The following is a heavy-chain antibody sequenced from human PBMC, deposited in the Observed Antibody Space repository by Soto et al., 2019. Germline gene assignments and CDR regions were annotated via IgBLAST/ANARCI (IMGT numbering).Heavy chain of an antibody. V-gene: IGHV1-69*01. CDR1: GGTFSSYA. CDR2: IIPIFGTA. CDR3: ARDRDYNWNAQHGGYYYYGMDV. D-gene: IGHD1-20*01. Sequence: QVQLVQSGAEVKKPGSSVKVSCKASGGTFSSYAISWVRQAPGQGLEWMGGIIPIFGTANYAQKFQGRVTITADESTSTAYMELSSLRSEDTAVYYCARDRDYNWNAQHGGYYYYGMDVWGQGTTVTVSS. J-gene: IGHJ6*02.